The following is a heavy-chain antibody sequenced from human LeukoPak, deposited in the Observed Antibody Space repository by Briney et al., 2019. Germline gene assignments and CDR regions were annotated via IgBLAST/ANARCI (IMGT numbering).Heavy chain of an antibody. J-gene: IGHJ4*02. CDR1: VFTFSSYA. CDR2: ISASGGRT. D-gene: IGHD3-22*01. CDR3: AKDLDSSGYYLGENFDY. Sequence: GGSLRLSCAASVFTFSSYAMNWVRQAPGRGVEWVAIISASGGRTYYADSVKGRFTISRDNSKNTLYLQMNSLRAEDKALYYCAKDLDSSGYYLGENFDYWGQGTLVTVSS. V-gene: IGHV3-23*01.